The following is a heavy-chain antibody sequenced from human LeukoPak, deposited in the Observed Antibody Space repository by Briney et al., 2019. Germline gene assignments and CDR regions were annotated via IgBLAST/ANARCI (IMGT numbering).Heavy chain of an antibody. Sequence: GGSLRLSCAASGFTFSSFDMHWVRQPIGQGLEWVSTIGTASDTYYPGSVEGRFTLSRDNAKNSLYLQMDSLTAGDTAVYYCARGPPRGKYYYMDVWGKGTTVTVSS. CDR1: GFTFSSFD. V-gene: IGHV3-13*01. CDR2: IGTASDT. CDR3: ARGPPRGKYYYMDV. J-gene: IGHJ6*03. D-gene: IGHD1-1*01.